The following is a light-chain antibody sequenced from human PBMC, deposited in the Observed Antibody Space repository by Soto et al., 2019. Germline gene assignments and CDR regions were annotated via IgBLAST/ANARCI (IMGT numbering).Light chain of an antibody. V-gene: IGLV3-25*02. CDR1: AVPKQY. CDR3: QSTDTSGTYV. J-gene: IGLJ1*01. CDR2: KDS. Sequence: SYELTQPTSVSVSPGQTARITCSGDAVPKQYAYWYQQKPGQAPVLVIFKDSERPSGIPERFSGSSSGTTVMLTISGVQAEDEADYYCQSTDTSGTYVFGTGTKSPS.